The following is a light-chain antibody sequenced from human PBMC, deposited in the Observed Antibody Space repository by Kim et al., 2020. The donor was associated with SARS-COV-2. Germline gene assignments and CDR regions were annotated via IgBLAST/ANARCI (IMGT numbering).Light chain of an antibody. CDR1: QSIDKW. Sequence: DIQMTQSPSTLSASVGDRVTITCRASQSIDKWLAWYQQKPGKVPRILIYDVSTLERDLERGFPTRFSGSGSGTEFSLTISSLQADDFATYYCQQYNSYPWTFGQGTKVDIK. CDR2: DVS. J-gene: IGKJ1*01. CDR3: QQYNSYPWT. V-gene: IGKV1-5*01.